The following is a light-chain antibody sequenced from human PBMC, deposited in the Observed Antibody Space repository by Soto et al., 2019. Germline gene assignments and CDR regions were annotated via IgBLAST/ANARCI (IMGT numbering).Light chain of an antibody. CDR3: QQYDSYPFT. Sequence: DIQMTQSPSTLSASEGDRVTSTCRASQSINNWLAWYQQKPGKAPKLLISKASNLKSGVPSRFSGTGSGTEFTLTISSLQPDDFASYYCQQYDSYPFTFGGGTEVEI. J-gene: IGKJ4*01. V-gene: IGKV1-5*03. CDR2: KAS. CDR1: QSINNW.